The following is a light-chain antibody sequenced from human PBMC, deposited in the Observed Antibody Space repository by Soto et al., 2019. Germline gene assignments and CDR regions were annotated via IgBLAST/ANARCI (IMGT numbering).Light chain of an antibody. CDR2: DVS. CDR1: SSDVGGYNF. V-gene: IGLV2-11*01. Sequence: QSVLTQPRSMSGSPGQSVTISCTGTSSDVGGYNFVSWYQQHPGKAPKLMIYDVSQRPSGVPDRFSGSKFGNTASLTISGLQAEDEADYYCCSYAGSYTLFGGGTQLTVL. CDR3: CSYAGSYTL. J-gene: IGLJ2*01.